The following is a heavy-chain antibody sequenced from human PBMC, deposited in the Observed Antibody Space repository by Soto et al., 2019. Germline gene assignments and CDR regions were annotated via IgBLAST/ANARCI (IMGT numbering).Heavy chain of an antibody. CDR1: GGSFSGYY. CDR3: ARVYSNYAFYYYYMDV. Sequence: SETLSLTCAVYGGSFSGYYWSWIRQPPGKGLEWIGEINHSGSTNYNPSLKSRVTISVDTSKNQFSLKLSSVTAADTAVYYCARVYSNYAFYYYYMDVWGKGTTVTLSS. V-gene: IGHV4-34*01. CDR2: INHSGST. D-gene: IGHD4-4*01. J-gene: IGHJ6*03.